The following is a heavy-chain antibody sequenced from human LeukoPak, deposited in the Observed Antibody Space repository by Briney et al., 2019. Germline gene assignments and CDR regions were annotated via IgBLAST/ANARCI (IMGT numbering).Heavy chain of an antibody. CDR3: ARLDWGEWADY. D-gene: IGHD3-16*01. CDR2: INHSGST. Sequence: SETLSLTCAVYGGSFSGYYWSWIRQPPGKGLEWIGEINHSGSTNYNPSLKSRVTISVDTSKNQFSLKLSSVTAADTAVYYCARLDWGEWADYWGQGTLVTVSS. V-gene: IGHV4-34*01. J-gene: IGHJ4*02. CDR1: GGSFSGYY.